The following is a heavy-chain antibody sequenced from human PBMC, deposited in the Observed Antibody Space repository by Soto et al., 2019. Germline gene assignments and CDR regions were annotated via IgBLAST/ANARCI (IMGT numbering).Heavy chain of an antibody. CDR3: ARGDHFDSSGPFDP. V-gene: IGHV4-59*01. CDR2: IYYSGYT. CDR1: GGSMSSYY. D-gene: IGHD3-22*01. Sequence: SETLSLTCTVSGGSMSSYYWYWLRQPPGKGLECIGYIYYSGYTNYSPSLKRRVTMSVDTSKNHFSLKLTSVTAADTAVYYCARGDHFDSSGPFDPWGQGTLVTVSS. J-gene: IGHJ5*02.